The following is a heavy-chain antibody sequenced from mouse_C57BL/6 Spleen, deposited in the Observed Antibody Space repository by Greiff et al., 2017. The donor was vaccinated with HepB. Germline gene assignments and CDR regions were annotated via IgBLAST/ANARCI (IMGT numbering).Heavy chain of an antibody. CDR3: ARSDSNYSYWYFDV. J-gene: IGHJ1*03. D-gene: IGHD2-5*01. CDR1: GYTFTSYW. CDR2: IDPSDSYT. Sequence: VQLQQPGAELVMPGASVKLSCKASGYTFTSYWMHWVKQRPGQGLEWIGEIDPSDSYTNYNQKFKGKSTLTVDKSSSTAYMQLSSLTSEDSAVYYCARSDSNYSYWYFDVWGTGTTVTVSS. V-gene: IGHV1-69*01.